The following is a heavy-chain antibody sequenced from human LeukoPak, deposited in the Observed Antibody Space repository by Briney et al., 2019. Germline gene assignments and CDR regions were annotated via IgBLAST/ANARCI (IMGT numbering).Heavy chain of an antibody. Sequence: GGSLRLSCAASGFTFSSYGMHWVRQAPGKGLEWVAFIRYDGSNKYYADSVKGRFTISRDNSKNTLYLQMNSLRAEDTAVYYCAKDPQYYYDSSGYYLDYWGQGTLVTVSS. CDR3: AKDPQYYYDSSGYYLDY. CDR1: GFTFSSYG. J-gene: IGHJ4*02. D-gene: IGHD3-22*01. V-gene: IGHV3-30*02. CDR2: IRYDGSNK.